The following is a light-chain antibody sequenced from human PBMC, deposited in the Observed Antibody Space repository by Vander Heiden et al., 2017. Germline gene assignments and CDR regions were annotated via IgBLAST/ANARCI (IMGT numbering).Light chain of an antibody. Sequence: EVVLTQSPGTLSLSPGERATLSCRASQSVSTYLGWYQQKPGQAPRLLIYGASSRATGIPERFSGSGSGTDFTLTISRLEPEDFAVYYCQQYGSSWYTFGQGTKLEIK. V-gene: IGKV3-20*01. CDR2: GAS. J-gene: IGKJ2*01. CDR3: QQYGSSWYT. CDR1: QSVSTY.